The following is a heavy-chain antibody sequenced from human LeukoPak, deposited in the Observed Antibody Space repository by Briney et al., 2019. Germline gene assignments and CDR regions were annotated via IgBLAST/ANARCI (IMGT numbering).Heavy chain of an antibody. CDR3: ARGPYSSPI. J-gene: IGHJ3*02. V-gene: IGHV3-48*01. D-gene: IGHD6-13*01. CDR2: ISSSSSTI. CDR1: GFTFSSYS. Sequence: GGSLRLSCAASGFTFSSYSMNWVRQAPGKGLEWVSYISSSSSTIYYADSVKGRFTISRDNAKNSLYLHMNSLRAEDTAVYYCARGPYSSPIWGQGTMVTVSS.